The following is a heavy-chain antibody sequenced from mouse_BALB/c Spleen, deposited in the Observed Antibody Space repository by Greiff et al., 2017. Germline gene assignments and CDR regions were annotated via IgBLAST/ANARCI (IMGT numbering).Heavy chain of an antibody. J-gene: IGHJ4*01. CDR1: GYTFTDYN. CDR2: INPNNGGT. V-gene: IGHV1-18*01. D-gene: IGHD3-2*01. CDR3: ARADSSGYEAMDY. Sequence: VQLQQSGPELVKPGASVKIPCKASGYTFTDYNMDWVKQSHGKSLEWIGDINPNNGGTIYNQKFKGKATLTVDKSSSTAYMELRSLTSEDTAVYYCARADSSGYEAMDYWGQGTSVTVSS.